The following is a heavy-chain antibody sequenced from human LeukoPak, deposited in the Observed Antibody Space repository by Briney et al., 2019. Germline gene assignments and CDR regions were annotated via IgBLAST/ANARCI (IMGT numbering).Heavy chain of an antibody. CDR3: ARSHSSSSFHWFDP. CDR2: ISAYNGNT. V-gene: IGHV1-18*01. D-gene: IGHD6-13*01. CDR1: GYTFTSYG. J-gene: IGHJ5*02. Sequence: ASVKVSCKASGYTFTSYGISWVRQAPGQGLEWMGWISAYNGNTNYAQKLQGRVTMTTDTSTSTAYMELRRLRSDDTAVYYCARSHSSSSFHWFDPWGQGTLVTVSS.